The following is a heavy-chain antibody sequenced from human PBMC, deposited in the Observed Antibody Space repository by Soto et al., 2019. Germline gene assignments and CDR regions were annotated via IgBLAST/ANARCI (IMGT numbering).Heavy chain of an antibody. CDR1: GASMNSSDW. J-gene: IGHJ4*02. V-gene: IGHV4-4*02. CDR3: ARDHPHSSSWSFDF. Sequence: QVQLQESGPGLVKPSGTLSLTCAVSGASMNSSDWWNWVRQPPGRGLEWIGEIYHGGNIYYNPSLKSRVTMSLDQSKNKLSLMLTSVTAADTAVYYCARDHPHSSSWSFDFWGQGILVTVSS. D-gene: IGHD6-13*01. CDR2: IYHGGNI.